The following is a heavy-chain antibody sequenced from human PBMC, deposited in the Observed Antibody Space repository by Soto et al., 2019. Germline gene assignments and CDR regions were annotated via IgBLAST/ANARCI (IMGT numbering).Heavy chain of an antibody. CDR3: ARDRGNYYDSSGYYIDAFDI. V-gene: IGHV4-30-4*01. Sequence: PSETLSLTCTVSGGSISSGDYYWSWIRQPPGKGLEWIGYIYYSGSTYYNPSLKSRVTISVDTSKNQFSLKLSSVTAADTAVYYCARDRGNYYDSSGYYIDAFDIWGRGTMVTVSS. D-gene: IGHD3-22*01. J-gene: IGHJ3*02. CDR1: GGSISSGDYY. CDR2: IYYSGST.